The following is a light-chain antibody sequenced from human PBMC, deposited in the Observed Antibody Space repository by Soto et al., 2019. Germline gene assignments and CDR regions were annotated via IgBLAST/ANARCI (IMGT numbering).Light chain of an antibody. J-gene: IGKJ1*01. CDR3: QYYGNSPLT. V-gene: IGKV3-20*01. CDR2: GAF. CDR1: QSISTSS. Sequence: IVLTQSPGTLSLSPGQRATLNCPASQSISTSSLAWYRQKPGQAPRLLIYGAFNRATGIPDRFSGGGSGTDFTLTITRLEPEDFAVYYCQYYGNSPLTFGQGTKVDIK.